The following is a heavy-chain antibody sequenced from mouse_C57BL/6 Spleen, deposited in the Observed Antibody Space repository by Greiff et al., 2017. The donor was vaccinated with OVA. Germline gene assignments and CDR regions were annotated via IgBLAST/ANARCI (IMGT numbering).Heavy chain of an antibody. V-gene: IGHV1-42*01. CDR1: GYSFTGYY. D-gene: IGHD2-5*01. Sequence: VQLQQSGPELVKPGASVKISCKASGYSFTGYYMNWVKQSPEKSLEWIGEINPSTGGTTYNQKFKAKATLTVDKSSSTAYMQLKSLTSEDSAVDYCARGAYYSNSYYFDYWGQGTTLTVSS. CDR3: ARGAYYSNSYYFDY. J-gene: IGHJ2*01. CDR2: INPSTGGT.